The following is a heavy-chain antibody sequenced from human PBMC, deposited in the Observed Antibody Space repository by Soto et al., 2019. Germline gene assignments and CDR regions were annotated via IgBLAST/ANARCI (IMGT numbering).Heavy chain of an antibody. D-gene: IGHD3-10*02. CDR3: ASQVTTFGRGHYYYGMDV. Sequence: QVQLQESGPGLVKPSQTLYLTCTVSGGSISSGGYYWSWIRQHPGKGLVWIGYIYYSGRTYYNPSLKRRYTISVDTAKSQSPLKLSSVTAADTAVYYCASQVTTFGRGHYYYGMDVGGQGTTVTVSS. V-gene: IGHV4-31*03. J-gene: IGHJ6*02. CDR1: GGSISSGGYY. CDR2: IYYSGRT.